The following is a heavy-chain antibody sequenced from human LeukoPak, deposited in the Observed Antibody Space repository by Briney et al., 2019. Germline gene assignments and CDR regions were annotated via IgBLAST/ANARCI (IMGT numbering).Heavy chain of an antibody. D-gene: IGHD3-3*01. CDR2: IYHSGST. CDR3: ARDYLESGHWFDP. Sequence: PSETLSLTCTVSGGSISSGGYYWSWIRQPPGKGLEWIGYIYHSGSTYYNPSLKSRVTISVDRSKNQFSLKLSSVTAADTAVYYCARDYLESGHWFDPWGQGTLVTVSS. J-gene: IGHJ5*02. CDR1: GGSISSGGYY. V-gene: IGHV4-30-2*01.